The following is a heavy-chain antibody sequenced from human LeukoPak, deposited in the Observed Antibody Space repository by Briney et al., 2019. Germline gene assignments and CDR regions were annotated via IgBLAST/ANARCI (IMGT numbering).Heavy chain of an antibody. J-gene: IGHJ3*02. CDR3: ARLESKAAAGPAFDI. CDR2: IYYSGST. CDR1: GGSISRYY. Sequence: PSETLSLTCTVSGGSISRYYWSWIRQPPGKGLEWIGYIYYSGSTNYNPSLKSRVTISVDTSKNQFSLKLSSVTAADTAVYYCARLESKAAAGPAFDIWGQGTMVTVSS. V-gene: IGHV4-59*08. D-gene: IGHD6-13*01.